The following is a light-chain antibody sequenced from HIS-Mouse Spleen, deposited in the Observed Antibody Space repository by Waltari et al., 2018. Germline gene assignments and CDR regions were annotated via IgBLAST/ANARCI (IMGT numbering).Light chain of an antibody. CDR3: QQRSNWPT. Sequence: EIVFTQSPATLSLSPGERATLSCRASQSVSSYLAWYQQKPGQAPRLLIYDASNRATGIPARFSGSGSGTDFTLTISSLEPEDFAVYYCQQRSNWPTFGGGNKVEIK. J-gene: IGKJ4*01. V-gene: IGKV3-11*01. CDR1: QSVSSY. CDR2: DAS.